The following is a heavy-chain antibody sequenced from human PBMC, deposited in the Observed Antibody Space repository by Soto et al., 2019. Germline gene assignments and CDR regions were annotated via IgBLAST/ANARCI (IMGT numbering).Heavy chain of an antibody. J-gene: IGHJ4*01. Sequence: GGSLRLSSAVAGRNFSNYRMHWVRQAPGKGLEWVSCIHTDEGIIDYADSVKGRFTVSRDNAKNPLFLQMNSLRAEDTAVYYCARNFICSGGTGSPYWGHGTLVTVSS. CDR2: IHTDEGII. D-gene: IGHD2-15*01. CDR3: ARNFICSGGTGSPY. CDR1: GRNFSNYR. V-gene: IGHV3-74*01.